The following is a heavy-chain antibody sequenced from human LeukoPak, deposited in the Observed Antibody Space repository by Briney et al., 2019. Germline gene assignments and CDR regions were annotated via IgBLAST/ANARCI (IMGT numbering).Heavy chain of an antibody. CDR1: GFTFSSYG. CDR2: IRYDGSNK. Sequence: GGSLRLSCAASGFTFSSYGMHWVRQAPGKGLEWVAFIRYDGSNKYYADSVKGRFTISRDNSKNTLYLQMNSLRAEDTAVYYCAKGSLLSGSYFDYWAREPWSPSPQ. D-gene: IGHD1-26*01. V-gene: IGHV3-30*02. CDR3: AKGSLLSGSYFDY. J-gene: IGHJ4*02.